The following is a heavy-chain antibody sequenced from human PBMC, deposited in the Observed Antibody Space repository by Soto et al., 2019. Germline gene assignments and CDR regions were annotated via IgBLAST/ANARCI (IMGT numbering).Heavy chain of an antibody. CDR2: INGGGDVK. D-gene: IGHD3-3*01. V-gene: IGHV3-48*03. CDR1: GFAFANYE. J-gene: IGHJ5*01. CDR3: ARLSGDGFWKSYSPYNLFES. Sequence: PGGSLRLSCAASGFAFANYEMHWVRQAPGKGLDWVAYINGGGDVKYYADSVEGRFTISGDNAKNALFLQMDNLRAEDTAIYYCARLSGDGFWKSYSPYNLFESWGQGALVTVSS.